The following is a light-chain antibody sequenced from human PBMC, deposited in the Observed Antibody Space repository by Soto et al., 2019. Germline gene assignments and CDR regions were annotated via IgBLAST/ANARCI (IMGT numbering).Light chain of an antibody. CDR3: QQNYSPPWT. CDR2: AIF. Sequence: DIQVTQSPSSLSASVGDRVTITCRASQSISSYLNWYQQKPGKAPKLLIYAIFTLQSGVPSRFSGSGSGTEFTLTISSLQPEDFATYYCQQNYSPPWTFGQGTRVEIK. CDR1: QSISSY. V-gene: IGKV1-39*01. J-gene: IGKJ1*01.